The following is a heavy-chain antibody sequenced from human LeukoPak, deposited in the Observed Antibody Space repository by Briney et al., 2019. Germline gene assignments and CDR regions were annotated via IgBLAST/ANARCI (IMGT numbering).Heavy chain of an antibody. CDR1: GFTFSSYW. J-gene: IGHJ5*02. Sequence: GGSLRLPCAASGFTFSSYWMHWVRQAPGKGLVWVSRINSDGSSTSYADSVKGRFTISRDNAKNTLYLQMNSLRTEDTAVYYCARDPDSSGWYDWFDPWGQGTLVTVSS. D-gene: IGHD6-19*01. CDR3: ARDPDSSGWYDWFDP. CDR2: INSDGSST. V-gene: IGHV3-74*01.